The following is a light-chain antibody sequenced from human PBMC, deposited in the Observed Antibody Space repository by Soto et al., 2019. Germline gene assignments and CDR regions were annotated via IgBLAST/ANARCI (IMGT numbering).Light chain of an antibody. CDR2: DAS. J-gene: IGKJ1*01. CDR1: QSVISNY. CDR3: QQRSNWPPWT. Sequence: EIVLKQSPDTLSLSPGERATLSCRASQSVISNYLAWYQQKPGQAPRLLIYDASSRATGIPARFSGSGSGTDFTLTISSLEPEDFAVYYCQQRSNWPPWTFGQGTKVDIK. V-gene: IGKV3-11*01.